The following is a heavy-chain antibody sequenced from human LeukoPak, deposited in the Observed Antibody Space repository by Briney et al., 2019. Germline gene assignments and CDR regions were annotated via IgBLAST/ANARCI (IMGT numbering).Heavy chain of an antibody. CDR2: MNPNTGGT. J-gene: IGHJ4*02. D-gene: IGHD6-19*01. Sequence: ASVKVSCQASGYTFNAYYMHWVRQAPGQGLEWMGWMNPNTGGTNYAQKFQGRVTVTRDTSISTAFMELSRLTSDDTAVYYCATPPGYSSGQVWGQGTLVTVSS. CDR1: GYTFNAYY. V-gene: IGHV1-2*02. CDR3: ATPPGYSSGQV.